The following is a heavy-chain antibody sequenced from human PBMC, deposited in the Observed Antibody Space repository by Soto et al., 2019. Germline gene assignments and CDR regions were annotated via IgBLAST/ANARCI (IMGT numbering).Heavy chain of an antibody. CDR1: GGSISSGGYY. CDR2: IYYSGST. CDR3: ARGENGLYNWNSEAPGSAPPESFDY. V-gene: IGHV4-31*03. Sequence: SETLSLTCTVSGGSISSGGYYWSWIRQHPGKGLEWIGYIYYSGSTYYNPSLKSRVTISVDTSKNQFSLKLSSVTAADTAVYYCARGENGLYNWNSEAPGSAPPESFDYWGQGTLVTVSS. J-gene: IGHJ4*02. D-gene: IGHD1-7*01.